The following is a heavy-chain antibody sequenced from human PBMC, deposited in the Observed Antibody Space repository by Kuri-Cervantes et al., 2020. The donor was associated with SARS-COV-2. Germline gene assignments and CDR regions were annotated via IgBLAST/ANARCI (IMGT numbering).Heavy chain of an antibody. Sequence: GESLKISCAASGFTFSSFGMNWVRQAPGKGLEWVSYIGSSSSIIYYADSMKGRFTISRDNAKNSLSLQMNSLRAEDTAVYYCARERYYSGHYGMDVWGQGTTVTVSS. J-gene: IGHJ6*02. CDR1: GFTFSSFG. D-gene: IGHD3-10*01. CDR3: ARERYYSGHYGMDV. V-gene: IGHV3-48*01. CDR2: IGSSSSII.